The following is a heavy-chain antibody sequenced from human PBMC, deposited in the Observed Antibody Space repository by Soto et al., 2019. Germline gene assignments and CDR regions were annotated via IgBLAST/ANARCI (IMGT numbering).Heavy chain of an antibody. CDR3: AREPEAGAGPYGWFDP. V-gene: IGHV4-4*02. Sequence: SETLSLTCAVSGGSISSSNWWSWVRQPPGKGLEWIGEIYHSGSTNYNPSLKSRVTISVDKSKNQFSLKLSSVTATDTAVYYCAREPEAGAGPYGWFDPCGQGTLVTVSS. J-gene: IGHJ5*02. D-gene: IGHD6-19*01. CDR1: GGSISSSNW. CDR2: IYHSGST.